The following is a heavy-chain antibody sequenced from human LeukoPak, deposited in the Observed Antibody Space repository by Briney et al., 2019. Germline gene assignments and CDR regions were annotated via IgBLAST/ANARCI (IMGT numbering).Heavy chain of an antibody. J-gene: IGHJ4*02. CDR3: TTRAVASNFDY. D-gene: IGHD6-19*01. CDR2: ISSSGTTT. Sequence: GRSLRLSCAASGFSLSVYEIPWVRQATGKGLEWISDISSSGTTTYYTDSVKGRFTISRDNARNSLYLQMNSLRAEDTAVYYCTTRAVASNFDYWGQGTLVTVSS. V-gene: IGHV3-48*03. CDR1: GFSLSVYE.